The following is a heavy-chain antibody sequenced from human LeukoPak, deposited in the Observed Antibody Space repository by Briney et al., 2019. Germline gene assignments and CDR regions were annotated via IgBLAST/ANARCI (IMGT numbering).Heavy chain of an antibody. V-gene: IGHV1-46*01. CDR2: INPSGGST. J-gene: IGHJ4*02. CDR1: GYTFTSYY. CDR3: ARVFRRGVVIPGFGY. Sequence: ASVKVSCKASGYTFTSYYMHWVRQAPGQGLEWMGIINPSGGSTSYAQKLQGRVTMTRDMSTSTVYMELSSLRSEDTAVYYCARVFRRGVVIPGFGYWGQGTLVTVSS. D-gene: IGHD3-3*01.